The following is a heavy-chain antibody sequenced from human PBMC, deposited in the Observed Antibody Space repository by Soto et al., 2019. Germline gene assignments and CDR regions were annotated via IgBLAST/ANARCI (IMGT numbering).Heavy chain of an antibody. Sequence: QVQLQQWGAGLLKPSETLSLTCAVYGGSFSGYYWSWIRQPPWKGLEWIGEINHSGSTNYHPSLKSRVTISVETSKNQFSLTVSSVTAGDTAVYYCARGARGYDYVWGSYRYFDYWGHGTLVTVSS. D-gene: IGHD3-16*02. CDR3: ARGARGYDYVWGSYRYFDY. V-gene: IGHV4-34*01. CDR2: INHSGST. J-gene: IGHJ4*01. CDR1: GGSFSGYY.